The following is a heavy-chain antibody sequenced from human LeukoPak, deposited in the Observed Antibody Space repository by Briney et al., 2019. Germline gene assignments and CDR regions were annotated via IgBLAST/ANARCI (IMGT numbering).Heavy chain of an antibody. D-gene: IGHD2-21*01. CDR2: ISYDATNK. CDR1: GFTFSSYG. CDR3: ARVISYYYGMDV. J-gene: IGHJ6*02. V-gene: IGHV3-30*03. Sequence: PGRSLRLSCAASGFTFSSYGMHWVRQAPGKELEWVAVISYDATNKYYIDSVRGRFTISRDNSENTLYLQMNSLRAEDTAVYYCARVISYYYGMDVWGQGTTVIVSS.